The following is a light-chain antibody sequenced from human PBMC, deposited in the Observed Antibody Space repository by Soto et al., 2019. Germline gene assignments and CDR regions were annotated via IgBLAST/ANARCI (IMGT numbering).Light chain of an antibody. CDR1: QDITNY. CDR2: DAS. J-gene: IGKJ2*01. CDR3: QHYISLPFT. Sequence: DIQMTQSPSTLSASVGDRVTITCQASQDITNYLNRYQQKPGRAPKLLIYDASNSKTGVPSRFSGRGASTNFTFTSSRLQPEDIATYVVQHYISLPFTFDQKTKLHMK. V-gene: IGKV1-33*01.